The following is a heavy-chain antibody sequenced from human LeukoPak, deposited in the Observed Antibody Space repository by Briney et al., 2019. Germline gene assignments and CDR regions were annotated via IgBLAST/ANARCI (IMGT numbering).Heavy chain of an antibody. D-gene: IGHD3-10*01. Sequence: PGGSLRLSCAASGFTFNNYAMSWFRQTPGKGLEWASAISGSGDRTYYAESVKGRFSISRDNSKNTLYLQMHSLRAEDTAVYYCGKRELWHGSGEDAWGQGTTVTVSS. CDR2: ISGSGDRT. V-gene: IGHV3-23*01. J-gene: IGHJ6*02. CDR3: GKRELWHGSGEDA. CDR1: GFTFNNYA.